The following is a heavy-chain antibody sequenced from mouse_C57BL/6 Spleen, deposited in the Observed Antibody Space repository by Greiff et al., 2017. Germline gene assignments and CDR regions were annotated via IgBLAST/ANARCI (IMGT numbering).Heavy chain of an antibody. V-gene: IGHV1-82*01. J-gene: IGHJ2*01. D-gene: IGHD4-1*01. CDR1: GYAFSSSW. CDR2: IYPGDGDT. Sequence: VQLQQSGPELVKPGASVKISCKASGYAFSSSWMNWVKQRPGKGLEWIGRIYPGDGDTNYNGKFKGKATLTADKSSSTAYMQLSSLTSEDSAVYFCALTGTGYYFDYWGQGTTLTVSS. CDR3: ALTGTGYYFDY.